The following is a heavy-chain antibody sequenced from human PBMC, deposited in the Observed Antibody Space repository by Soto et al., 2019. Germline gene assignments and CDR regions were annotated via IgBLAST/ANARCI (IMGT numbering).Heavy chain of an antibody. CDR3: AKSLSAIPGDS. Sequence: PGGSLRLSCAASGFTFSRYWMSWVRQGPGKGPEWVANIKQDGSEKYYVDSVKGRFTISRDNAKNSLYLQMTSLRAEDTAVYHCAKSLSAIPGDSWGQGT. CDR2: IKQDGSEK. CDR1: GFTFSRYW. V-gene: IGHV3-7*05. J-gene: IGHJ4*02. D-gene: IGHD2-2*01.